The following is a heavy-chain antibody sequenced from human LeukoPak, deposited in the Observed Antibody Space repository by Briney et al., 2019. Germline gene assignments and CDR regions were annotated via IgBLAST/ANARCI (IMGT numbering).Heavy chain of an antibody. CDR3: ARGGERWLPGFDY. J-gene: IGHJ4*02. D-gene: IGHD5-24*01. CDR1: GYSISSGYY. V-gene: IGHV4-38-2*02. CDR2: IYHSGST. Sequence: SETLSLTCTVSGYSISSGYYWGWIRQPPGKGLEWIGSIYHSGSTYYNPSLKSRVTISVDTSKNQFSLKLSSVTAADTAVYYCARGGERWLPGFDYWGQGTLVTVSS.